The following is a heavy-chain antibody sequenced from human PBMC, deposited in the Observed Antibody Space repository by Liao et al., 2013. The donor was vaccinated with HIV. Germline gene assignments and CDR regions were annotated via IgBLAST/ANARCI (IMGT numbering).Heavy chain of an antibody. CDR2: IYTSGST. D-gene: IGHD3-10*01. Sequence: QVQLQESGPGLLKPSETLSLTCTVSGGSIANYYFSWIRQPADKRLEYIGRIYTSGSTNYNPSLKSRVTMSVDTSKNQFSLKLSSVTAADTAVYYCARERYYGSGSYSFDYWGQGTLVTVSS. CDR3: ARERYYGSGSYSFDY. CDR1: GGSIANYY. J-gene: IGHJ4*02. V-gene: IGHV4-4*07.